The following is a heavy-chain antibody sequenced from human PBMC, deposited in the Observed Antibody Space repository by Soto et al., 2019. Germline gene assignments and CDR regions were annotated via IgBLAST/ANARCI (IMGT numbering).Heavy chain of an antibody. CDR3: ARGKVAHRPSYYYYYGMDV. V-gene: IGHV1-2*04. Sequence: ASVKVSCKASGYTFTGYYMHWVRQAPGQGLEWMGWINPNSGGTNYAQKFQGWVTMTRDTSISTAYMELSRLRSDDTAVYYCARGKVAHRPSYYYYYGMDVWGQGTTVTVSS. CDR1: GYTFTGYY. J-gene: IGHJ6*02. CDR2: INPNSGGT. D-gene: IGHD1-26*01.